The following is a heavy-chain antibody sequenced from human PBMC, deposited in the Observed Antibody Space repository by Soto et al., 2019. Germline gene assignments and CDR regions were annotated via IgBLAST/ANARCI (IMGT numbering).Heavy chain of an antibody. CDR2: IYYSGST. CDR1: SGSISSSSYY. D-gene: IGHD2-15*01. J-gene: IGHJ5*02. V-gene: IGHV4-39*01. CDR3: ARHRAGYCSGGSCYPSRSFSGTPFDP. Sequence: MLSLNCSVWSGSISSSSYYRGWIRQPPGKGQEWIGSIYYSGSTYYNPSLKSRVTISVDTSKNQFSLKLSSVTAADTAVYYCARHRAGYCSGGSCYPSRSFSGTPFDPWGQGTLVTFSS.